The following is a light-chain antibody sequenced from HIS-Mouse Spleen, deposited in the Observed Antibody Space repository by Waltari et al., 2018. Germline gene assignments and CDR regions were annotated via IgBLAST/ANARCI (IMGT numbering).Light chain of an antibody. Sequence: DIQMTQSPSSLSASVGDRVTITCRASQSISSYLNWYQQKPGKAPKLLIYAASSLQSGVPSRFSGSGSGTDLTLTISSLQPEDFATYYCQQSYSTPPITFGHGTKVDIK. CDR3: QQSYSTPPIT. J-gene: IGKJ3*01. CDR1: QSISSY. CDR2: AAS. V-gene: IGKV1-39*01.